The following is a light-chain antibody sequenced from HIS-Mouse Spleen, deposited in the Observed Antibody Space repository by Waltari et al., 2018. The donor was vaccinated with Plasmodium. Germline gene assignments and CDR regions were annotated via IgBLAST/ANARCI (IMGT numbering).Light chain of an antibody. Sequence: SYELTQSPSVSVSPGQTARITCSGAALPKQYAYWYQQKSGQAPVLVIYEDSKRPSGIPERFSGSSSGTMATLTISGAQVEDEADYYCYSTDSSGNHRVFGGGTKLTVL. CDR2: EDS. J-gene: IGLJ3*02. CDR1: ALPKQY. CDR3: YSTDSSGNHRV. V-gene: IGLV3-10*01.